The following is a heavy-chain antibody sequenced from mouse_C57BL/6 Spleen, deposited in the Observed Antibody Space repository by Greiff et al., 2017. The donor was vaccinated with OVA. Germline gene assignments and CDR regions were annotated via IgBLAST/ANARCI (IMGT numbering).Heavy chain of an antibody. CDR2: IYPGDGDT. D-gene: IGHD1-1*01. V-gene: IGHV1-80*01. J-gene: IGHJ1*03. CDR3: AREVATRYFDV. Sequence: SGAELVKPGASVKISCKASGYAFSSYWMNWVKQRPGKGLEWIGQIYPGDGDTNYNGKFKGKATLTADKSSSTAYMQLSSLTSEDSAVYFCAREVATRYFDVWGTGTTVTVSS. CDR1: GYAFSSYW.